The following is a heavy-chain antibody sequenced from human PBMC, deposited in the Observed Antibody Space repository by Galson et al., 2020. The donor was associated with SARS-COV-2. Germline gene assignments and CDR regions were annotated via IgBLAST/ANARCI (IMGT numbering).Heavy chain of an antibody. CDR3: ARATATGTGRGMDV. Sequence: QTLSLTCAISGDSVSSNSAAWNWIRQSPSRGLEWLGRTWYRSKWYNDYAVSVKSRITINPDTSKNQVSLQLNSVTPEDTAVYYCARATATGTGRGMDVWDQGTTVTVSS. V-gene: IGHV6-1*01. D-gene: IGHD3-10*01. CDR2: TWYRSKWYN. CDR1: GDSVSSNSAA. J-gene: IGHJ6*02.